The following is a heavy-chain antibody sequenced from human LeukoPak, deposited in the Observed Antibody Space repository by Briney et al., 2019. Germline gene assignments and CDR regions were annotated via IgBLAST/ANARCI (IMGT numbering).Heavy chain of an antibody. CDR3: ARQVSCDTTTCYAGMPPDY. CDR1: GFTFSRYA. V-gene: IGHV3-23*01. J-gene: IGHJ4*02. D-gene: IGHD2-2*01. CDR2: ISGSDGST. Sequence: GGSLRFSCAASGFTFSRYAMSWVRQTPEKGLEWVSVISGSDGSTYYADSVRGRSTISRDDSGNTLFLQMNSLRAEDTAVYYCARQVSCDTTTCYAGMPPDYWGQGTLVTVSS.